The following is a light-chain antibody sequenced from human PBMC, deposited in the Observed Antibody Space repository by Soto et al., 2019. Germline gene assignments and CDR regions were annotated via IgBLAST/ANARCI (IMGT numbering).Light chain of an antibody. J-gene: IGKJ1*01. Sequence: IQMTNSPYTLGAFVGHRATITCRASQSIRSRLAWFQQKPGKATKLLIYDASSLESGVPQRFSGSGSGTEFTLTISSLQTDDFSTYYCQQYHSYWTFGQGTKADI. CDR3: QQYHSYWT. CDR2: DAS. V-gene: IGKV1-5*01. CDR1: QSIRSR.